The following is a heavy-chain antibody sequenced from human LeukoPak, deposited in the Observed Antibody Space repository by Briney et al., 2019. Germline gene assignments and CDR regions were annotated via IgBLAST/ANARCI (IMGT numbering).Heavy chain of an antibody. CDR3: AREGMVATFDY. CDR2: ISSSSSYI. CDR1: GFTFSSYG. J-gene: IGHJ4*02. Sequence: GGPLRLSCAASGFTFSSYGMNWVRQAPGKGLEWVSSISSSSSYIYYADSVKGRFTISRDKAKNSLYLQMNSLRAEDTAIYYCAREGMVATFDYWGQGTLVTVSS. D-gene: IGHD5-12*01. V-gene: IGHV3-21*01.